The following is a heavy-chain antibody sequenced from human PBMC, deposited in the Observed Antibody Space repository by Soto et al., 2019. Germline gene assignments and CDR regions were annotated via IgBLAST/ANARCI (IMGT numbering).Heavy chain of an antibody. CDR3: AHNRDYGQVDY. D-gene: IGHD4-17*01. V-gene: IGHV2-5*02. CDR1: GFSLSTRGVG. CDR2: FYWDDDK. Sequence: QITLKESGPTLVKPTQTLTLTCTFSGFSLSTRGVGVGWIRQPPGKALEWLALFYWDDDKRYSPSLKSRLTITKDTSKNQVVLTMTNMDPVDTATYYCAHNRDYGQVDYWGRGTLVTVSS. J-gene: IGHJ2*01.